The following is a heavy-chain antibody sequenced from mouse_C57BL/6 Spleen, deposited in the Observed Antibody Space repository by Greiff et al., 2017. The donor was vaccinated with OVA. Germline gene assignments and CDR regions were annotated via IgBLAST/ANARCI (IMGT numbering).Heavy chain of an antibody. D-gene: IGHD2-3*01. Sequence: VQLQQSGPELVKPGASVKISCKASGYTFTDYYMNWVKQSHGKSLEWIGDINPNNGGTSYNQKFKGKATLTVDKSSSTAYMELRSLTSEDSAVYYCARIPLDDGYDAMDYWGQGTSVTVSS. V-gene: IGHV1-26*01. CDR2: INPNNGGT. CDR1: GYTFTDYY. J-gene: IGHJ4*01. CDR3: ARIPLDDGYDAMDY.